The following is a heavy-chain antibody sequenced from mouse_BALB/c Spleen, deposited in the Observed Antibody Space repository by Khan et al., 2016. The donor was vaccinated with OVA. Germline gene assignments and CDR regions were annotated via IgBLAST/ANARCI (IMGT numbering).Heavy chain of an antibody. CDR1: GYIFTSYW. D-gene: IGHD3-2*02. CDR3: AREEALYYFDY. Sequence: QVQLKQSGAELVRPGTSVKLSCKTSGYIFTSYWIHWVKQRSGQGLGWIARIYPGTDNTYYNEKFKDRATLTADKSSSTAYFQLSSLKSEDSAVFFCAREEALYYFDYWGQGTTLTVSS. V-gene: IGHV1S132*01. CDR2: IYPGTDNT. J-gene: IGHJ2*01.